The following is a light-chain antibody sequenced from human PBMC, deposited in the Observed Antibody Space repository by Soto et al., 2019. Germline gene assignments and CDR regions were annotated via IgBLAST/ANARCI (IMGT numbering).Light chain of an antibody. Sequence: QSALTQPASVSGSPGQSITVSCTGTSSDVGGYNYVSWYQQHPGKAPKLMIYDVSNRPSGVSNRFSGSKSGNTASLTISGLQAEDVADYYCSSYTSSRTSVVFGGGTKVTVL. CDR3: SSYTSSRTSVV. J-gene: IGLJ2*01. V-gene: IGLV2-14*03. CDR2: DVS. CDR1: SSDVGGYNY.